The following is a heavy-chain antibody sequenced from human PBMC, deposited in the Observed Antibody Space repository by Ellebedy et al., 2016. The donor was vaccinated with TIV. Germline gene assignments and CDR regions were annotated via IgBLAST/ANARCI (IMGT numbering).Heavy chain of an antibody. V-gene: IGHV1-18*01. J-gene: IGHJ4*02. CDR2: ISAYNGHT. CDR1: GYTFTRYG. Sequence: AASVKVSCKASGYTFTRYGFSWVRQAPGQGLEWMGWISAYNGHTNYPQKLQGRVTMTTDTATSTAYMELRSLRSDDTAVYYCARLVGTMSPVLSKHFDHWGQGTLVTVSS. D-gene: IGHD1-26*01. CDR3: ARLVGTMSPVLSKHFDH.